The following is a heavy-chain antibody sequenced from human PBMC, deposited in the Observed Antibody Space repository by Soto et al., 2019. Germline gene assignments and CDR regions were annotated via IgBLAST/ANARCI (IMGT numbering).Heavy chain of an antibody. J-gene: IGHJ4*02. CDR2: ISTDKGKT. Sequence: QVQLVQSGPEVEKPGASVKVPCKTSGYTFTSYGISWVRQAPGQGLEWMGWISTDKGKTNYAQKFQGRVTMTTDTSTSTAYMELRSLTSDDTAVYYCATRSPAFDYWGQGTLVTVS. V-gene: IGHV1-18*01. CDR1: GYTFTSYG. CDR3: ATRSPAFDY.